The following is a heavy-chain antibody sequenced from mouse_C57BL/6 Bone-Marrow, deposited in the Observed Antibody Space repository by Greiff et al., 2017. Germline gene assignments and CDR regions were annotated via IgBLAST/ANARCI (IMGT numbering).Heavy chain of an antibody. CDR2: INPSSGYT. D-gene: IGHD2-4*01. CDR3: SRSDYDGFDY. V-gene: IGHV1-4*01. CDR1: GYTFTSYT. Sequence: QVQLQQSGAELARPGASVKMSCKASGYTFTSYTMHWVKQRPGQGLEWIGYINPSSGYTKYNQKFKDKATLTADKSSSTAYMQLSSLTSEDSAVYYCSRSDYDGFDYWGQGTTLTVSS. J-gene: IGHJ2*01.